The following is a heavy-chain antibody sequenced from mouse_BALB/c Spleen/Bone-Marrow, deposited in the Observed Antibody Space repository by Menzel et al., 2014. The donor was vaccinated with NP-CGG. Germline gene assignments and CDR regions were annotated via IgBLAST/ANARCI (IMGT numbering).Heavy chain of an antibody. CDR1: GFNIKDTY. V-gene: IGHV14-3*02. Sequence: VQLQQSGAELVKPGASVKLSCTASGFNIKDTYMHWVKQRPEQGLEWIGRIDPANGNTKYDPKFQGKATITADTSSNXAYLQLSSLTSEDTAVYYCVSYYYGNYFDSWGQGTTLTVSS. CDR3: VSYYYGNYFDS. CDR2: IDPANGNT. D-gene: IGHD1-1*01. J-gene: IGHJ2*01.